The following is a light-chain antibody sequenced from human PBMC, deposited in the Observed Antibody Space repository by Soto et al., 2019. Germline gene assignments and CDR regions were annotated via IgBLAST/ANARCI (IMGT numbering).Light chain of an antibody. CDR3: QQYGSSRIT. CDR2: GAS. Sequence: IVMTQSPATLYLSPGERATLSCRASQSVSSNLAWYQQKPGQAPRLLIYGASSRATGIPDRFSGSGSGTDFTLTISGLEPEDVAVYYCQQYGSSRITFCQGTRLEIK. J-gene: IGKJ5*01. CDR1: QSVSSN. V-gene: IGKV3-20*01.